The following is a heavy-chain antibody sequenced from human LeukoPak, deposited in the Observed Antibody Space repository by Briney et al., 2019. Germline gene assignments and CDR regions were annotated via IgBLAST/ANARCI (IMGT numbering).Heavy chain of an antibody. V-gene: IGHV3-23*01. J-gene: IGHJ4*02. D-gene: IGHD6-13*01. CDR3: AKLYSSSTGIGTGDY. CDR2: ISGSGGST. CDR1: GFTFSSYA. Sequence: PGGSLRLSCAASGFTFSSYAMSWVRQAPEKGLEWVSAISGSGGSTYYADSVKGRFTISRDNSKNTLYLQMNSLRAEDTAVYYCAKLYSSSTGIGTGDYWGQGTLVTVSS.